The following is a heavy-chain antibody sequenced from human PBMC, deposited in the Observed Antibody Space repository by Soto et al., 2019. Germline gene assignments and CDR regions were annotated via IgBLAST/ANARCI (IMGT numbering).Heavy chain of an antibody. D-gene: IGHD6-13*01. J-gene: IGHJ5*02. CDR3: ARGGSSSWYLRWLDP. CDR1: GFTFINYG. CDR2: IWYDGSNK. Sequence: QVQLVESGGGVVQPGRSLRLSCAASGFTFINYGMHWVRQAPGKGLEWVAVIWYDGSNKYYADSVKGRFTISRDNSKNTLYLQMNSLRVEDTAVYYCARGGSSSWYLRWLDPWGQGTLVTVSS. V-gene: IGHV3-33*01.